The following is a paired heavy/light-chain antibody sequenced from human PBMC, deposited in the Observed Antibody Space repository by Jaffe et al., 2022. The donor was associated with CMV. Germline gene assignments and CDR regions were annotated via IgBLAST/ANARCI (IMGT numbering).Light chain of an antibody. Sequence: NFMLTQPHSVSESPGKTVTISCTRSSGSIASNYVQWYQQRPGSAPTTVIYEDNQRPSGVPDRFSGSIDSSSNSASLTISGLKTEDEADYYCQSYDSSNVVFGGGTKLTVL. CDR3: QSYDSSNVV. CDR1: SGSIASNY. V-gene: IGLV6-57*04. CDR2: EDN. J-gene: IGLJ2*01.
Heavy chain of an antibody. J-gene: IGHJ4*02. CDR3: TSLYPYCSGGSCYSGRGDY. CDR2: IRSKANSYAT. CDR1: GFTFSGSA. V-gene: IGHV3-73*01. D-gene: IGHD2-15*01. Sequence: EVQLVESGGGLVQPGGSLKLSCAASGFTFSGSAMHWVRQASGKGLEWVGRIRSKANSYATAYAASVKGRFTISRDDSKNTAYLQMNSLKTEDTAVYYCTSLYPYCSGGSCYSGRGDYWGQGTLVTVSS.